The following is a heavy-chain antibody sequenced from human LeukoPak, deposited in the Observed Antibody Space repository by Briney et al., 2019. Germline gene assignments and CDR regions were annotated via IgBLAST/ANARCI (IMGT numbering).Heavy chain of an antibody. CDR2: IKQDASEK. Sequence: GGSLRLSCAASGFTFSNFALSWVRQAPGKGLEWVANIKQDASEKYYVDSVEGRFTISRDSVKNSLYLQMNSLRAEDTAVYFCARDGPTDVGGPRAFDIWGQGTMVTVSS. D-gene: IGHD3-16*01. J-gene: IGHJ3*02. CDR3: ARDGPTDVGGPRAFDI. V-gene: IGHV3-7*01. CDR1: GFTFSNFA.